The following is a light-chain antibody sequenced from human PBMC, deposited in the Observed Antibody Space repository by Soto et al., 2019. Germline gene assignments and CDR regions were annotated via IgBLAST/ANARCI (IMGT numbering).Light chain of an antibody. CDR3: QQANTFPYP. V-gene: IGKV1-12*01. CDR2: SAS. J-gene: IGKJ3*01. CDR1: QGINKW. Sequence: DVQMTQSPSSVSASVGDRVTITCRASQGINKWLAWYQQKPGKAPKLLIYSASSLQSGVPSRFSGNGSGTNFTLTISGLHPEDFAIYYCQQANTFPYPFGPGTKVDIK.